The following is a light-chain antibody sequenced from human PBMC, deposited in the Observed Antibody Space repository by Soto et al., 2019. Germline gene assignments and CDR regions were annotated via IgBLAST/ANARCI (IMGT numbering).Light chain of an antibody. Sequence: EVVLTQSPGTLSLSPGERATLACRASKSVSNYLAWYQQKSGQAPRPLVYGASNRATGIPDRFSGSGSGTDFTLTISRLEPEDFAVYYCQQYGSSPQTFGQGTKVDI. CDR1: KSVSNY. CDR2: GAS. CDR3: QQYGSSPQT. V-gene: IGKV3-20*01. J-gene: IGKJ1*01.